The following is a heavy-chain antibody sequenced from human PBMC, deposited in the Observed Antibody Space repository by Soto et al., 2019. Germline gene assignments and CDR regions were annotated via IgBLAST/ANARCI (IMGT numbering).Heavy chain of an antibody. CDR1: GFTFSSYG. Sequence: PGGSLRLSCAASGFTFSSYGMHWVRQAPGKGLEWVAVISYDGSNKYYADSVRGRFTISRDNSKNTLYLQMNSLRAEDTAVYYCAKDRHFWSGYVPAPIDYWGQGTLVTSPQ. CDR3: AKDRHFWSGYVPAPIDY. J-gene: IGHJ4*02. CDR2: ISYDGSNK. D-gene: IGHD3-3*01. V-gene: IGHV3-30*18.